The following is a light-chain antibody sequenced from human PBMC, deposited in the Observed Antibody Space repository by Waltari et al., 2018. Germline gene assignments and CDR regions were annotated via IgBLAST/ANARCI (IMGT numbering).Light chain of an antibody. V-gene: IGLV2-14*01. Sequence: QSALTPPASVSGSPGPSITISCPGTSSDVGHYNYVPLYQHHPGKAPKFLIYEVSNRPSGVSNRVSGSKSGNTASLTISGLQAEDEADYYCSSYTTSSIPGVFGTGTKVTVL. J-gene: IGLJ1*01. CDR2: EVS. CDR3: SSYTTSSIPGV. CDR1: SSDVGHYNY.